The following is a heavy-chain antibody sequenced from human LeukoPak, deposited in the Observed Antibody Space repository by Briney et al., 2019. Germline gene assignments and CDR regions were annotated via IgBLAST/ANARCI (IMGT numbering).Heavy chain of an antibody. CDR3: ARARLDSSGRFDY. CDR2: IYYGGST. J-gene: IGHJ4*02. Sequence: PSETLSLTCTVSGGRISSYYWSWIREPPGKGLEWIGYIYYGGSTDYNPSLKSRVTISKDTSKTQFSLRLSSVTAADTAVYYCARARLDSSGRFDYSGQGTLVTVSS. CDR1: GGRISSYY. V-gene: IGHV4-59*01. D-gene: IGHD3-22*01.